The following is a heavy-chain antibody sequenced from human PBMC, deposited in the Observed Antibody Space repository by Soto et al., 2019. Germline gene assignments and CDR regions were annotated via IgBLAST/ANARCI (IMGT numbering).Heavy chain of an antibody. CDR2: IIPIFGTA. CDR1: GCTFSSYA. V-gene: IGHV1-69*13. Sequence: ASVKVSCKASGCTFSSYAISWVRQAPGQGLEWMGGIIPIFGTANYAQKFQGRVTITADESTSTAYMELSSLRSEDTAVYYCANIAAAGPDRDYYYYGMDVWGQGTTVTVSS. J-gene: IGHJ6*02. CDR3: ANIAAAGPDRDYYYYGMDV. D-gene: IGHD6-13*01.